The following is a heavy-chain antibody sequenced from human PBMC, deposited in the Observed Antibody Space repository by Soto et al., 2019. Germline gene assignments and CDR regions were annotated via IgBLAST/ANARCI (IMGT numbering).Heavy chain of an antibody. J-gene: IGHJ6*02. CDR1: GFTFSSDG. D-gene: IGHD1-1*01. V-gene: IGHV3-23*01. Sequence: EVQLLESGGGLVQPGGSLRLSCAASGFTFSSDGMSWVRQSPGKGLEWVSAIGGSEGSTYYADFVKGRFTISRDNSKNTLYLQMNSLRVEDTAVYYCARGAGTGKGMDVWGQGTTVTVSS. CDR3: ARGAGTGKGMDV. CDR2: IGGSEGST.